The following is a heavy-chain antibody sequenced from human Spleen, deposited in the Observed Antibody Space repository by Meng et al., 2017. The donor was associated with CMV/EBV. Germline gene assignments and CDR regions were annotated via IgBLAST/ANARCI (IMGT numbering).Heavy chain of an antibody. CDR1: GGTFSSYA. CDR3: ARVTPLRYSFDY. V-gene: IGHV1-69*05. Sequence: SVKVSCKASGGTFSSYAISWVRQAPGQGLEWMGGIIPIFGTANYAQKFQGRVTITTDESTSTAYMELSSLRSEDTAMYYCARVTPLRYSFDYWGQGTLVTVSS. J-gene: IGHJ4*02. CDR2: IIPIFGTA. D-gene: IGHD3-3*01.